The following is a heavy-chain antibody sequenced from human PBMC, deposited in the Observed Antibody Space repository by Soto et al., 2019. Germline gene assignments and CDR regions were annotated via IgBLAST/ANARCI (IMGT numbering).Heavy chain of an antibody. CDR3: ARGPIAEAGRRGAYYYGMDV. CDR1: GYTFTSYG. CDR2: ISAYNGNT. V-gene: IGHV1-18*01. D-gene: IGHD6-13*01. J-gene: IGHJ6*02. Sequence: ASVKVSCKASGYTFTSYGISWVRQAPGQGLEWMGWISAYNGNTNYAQKLQGRVTMTTDTSTSTAYMELRSLRSDDTAVYYCARGPIAEAGRRGAYYYGMDVWGQGTTVTVSS.